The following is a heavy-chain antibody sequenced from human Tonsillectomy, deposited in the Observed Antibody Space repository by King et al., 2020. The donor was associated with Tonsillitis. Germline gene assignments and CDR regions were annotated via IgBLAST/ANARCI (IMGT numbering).Heavy chain of an antibody. CDR3: AKGQLTGDYDTYFDY. Sequence: VQLVESGGASIQPGGSLRLSCAASGFTFSIYTMTWVRQAPGKGLEWVSVLTDSGSRTFYADSVRGRFTISRDNSKNTLFLQMNSLRDEDTAVYYCAKGQLTGDYDTYFDYWGQGTLVTVSA. D-gene: IGHD3-9*01. J-gene: IGHJ4*02. CDR2: LTDSGSRT. V-gene: IGHV3-23*04. CDR1: GFTFSIYT.